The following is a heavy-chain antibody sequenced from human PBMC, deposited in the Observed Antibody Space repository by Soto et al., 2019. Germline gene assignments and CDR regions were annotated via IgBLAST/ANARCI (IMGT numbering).Heavy chain of an antibody. V-gene: IGHV1-69*06. D-gene: IGHD3-9*01. CDR3: ARDKSPILTGYYMPCYFDY. CDR2: IIPIFGTA. J-gene: IGHJ4*02. CDR1: GGTFSSYA. Sequence: SVKVSCKASGGTFSSYAISWVRQAPGQGLEWMGGIIPIFGTANYAQKFQGRVTITADKSTSTAYMELSSLRSEDTAVYYCARDKSPILTGYYMPCYFDYWGQGTLVTAS.